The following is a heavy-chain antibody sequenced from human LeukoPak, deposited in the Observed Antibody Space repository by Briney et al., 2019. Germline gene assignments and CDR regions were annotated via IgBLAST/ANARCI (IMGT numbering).Heavy chain of an antibody. CDR2: IGAAGDT. Sequence: GGSLRLSCAASGFTFSSYDTHWVRQATGKGLEWVSAIGAAGDTYYPGSVKGRFTISRENAKNSLYLQMNSLRAGDTAVYYCARGPRPDYYYYYGMDVWGQGTTVTVSS. CDR1: GFTFSSYD. V-gene: IGHV3-13*01. J-gene: IGHJ6*02. CDR3: ARGPRPDYYYYYGMDV.